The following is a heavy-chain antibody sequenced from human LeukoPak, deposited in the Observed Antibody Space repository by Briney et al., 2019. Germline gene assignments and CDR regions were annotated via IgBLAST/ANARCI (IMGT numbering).Heavy chain of an antibody. CDR1: GYTVTAYY. CDR2: INPNSGGT. J-gene: IGHJ4*02. V-gene: IGHV1-2*02. D-gene: IGHD3-22*01. CDR3: ARGEEKAYYYESSGYLGDY. Sequence: ASVKVSCKASGYTVTAYYMHWVRQAPGQGLEWMGWINPNSGGTNNALRFQGRVTMTRDTSISTAYMELNRLRSDDTAVYYCARGEEKAYYYESSGYLGDYWGQGTLVTVSS.